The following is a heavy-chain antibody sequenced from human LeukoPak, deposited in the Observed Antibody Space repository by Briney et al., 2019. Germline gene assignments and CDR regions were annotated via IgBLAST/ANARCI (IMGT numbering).Heavy chain of an antibody. Sequence: GGSLRLSCGASGFTFSNYWMTWVRQAPGKGLEWVANINRDAGEKYYADSVKGRFTISRDNAKSSLLLQMTSLRADDTAVYYCARDDPVVYATYDHWGQGTLVTVSS. D-gene: IGHD2-8*02. V-gene: IGHV3-7*01. CDR2: INRDAGEK. CDR3: ARDDPVVYATYDH. J-gene: IGHJ4*02. CDR1: GFTFSNYW.